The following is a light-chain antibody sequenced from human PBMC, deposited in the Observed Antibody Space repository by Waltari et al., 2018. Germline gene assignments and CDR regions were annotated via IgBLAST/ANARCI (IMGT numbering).Light chain of an antibody. J-gene: IGKJ2*01. CDR1: QGISSY. Sequence: AIRMTQSPSPFSASTGGRVTITCRASQGISSYLAWYQQKPGKAPKLLIYAASTLQSGVPSRFSGSGSGTDFTLTISCLQSEDFATYYCQQYYSYLYTFGQGTKLEIK. V-gene: IGKV1-8*01. CDR2: AAS. CDR3: QQYYSYLYT.